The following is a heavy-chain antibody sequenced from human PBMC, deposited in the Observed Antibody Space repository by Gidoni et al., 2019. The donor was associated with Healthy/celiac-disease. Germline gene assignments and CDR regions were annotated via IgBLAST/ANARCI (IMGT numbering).Heavy chain of an antibody. V-gene: IGHV4-59*01. CDR3: ARPNPVVPAAPYWYIEL. J-gene: IGHJ2*01. CDR2: IYYSGST. Sequence: QAQLLESVPGLAKPAETLSLPCTVAGGSSRSYYRSSIRQPPGKGLEWIGYIYYSGSTNYNPSLKSRVTISVDTSKNQFSLKLSSVTAADAAVYYCARPNPVVPAAPYWYIELWGRGTLVTVSS. CDR1: GGSSRSYY. D-gene: IGHD2-2*01.